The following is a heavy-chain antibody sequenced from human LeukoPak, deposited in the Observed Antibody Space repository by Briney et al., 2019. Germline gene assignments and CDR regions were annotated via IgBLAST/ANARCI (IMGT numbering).Heavy chain of an antibody. V-gene: IGHV1-46*01. J-gene: IGHJ5*02. CDR1: GYTFTGYW. Sequence: GASVKVSCKAFGYTFTGYWMHWVRQAPVQGPEWMGVISPSGGSTIYAQKFKGRVTLTRDMSTGTDYLELSSLRSEDTAVYYCARDNSVRDEARWFNPWGQGTLVTVSS. CDR2: ISPSGGST. D-gene: IGHD5-24*01. CDR3: ARDNSVRDEARWFNP.